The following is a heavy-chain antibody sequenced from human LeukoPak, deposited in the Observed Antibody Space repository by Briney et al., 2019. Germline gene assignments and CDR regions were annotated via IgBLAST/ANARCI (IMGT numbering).Heavy chain of an antibody. CDR2: IIPIFGTA. V-gene: IGHV1-69*13. J-gene: IGHJ6*02. Sequence: GASVKVSCKASGGTFSSYAISWVRQAPGQGLEWMGGIIPIFGTANYAQKFQGRVTITADESTSTAYMELSSLRSEDTAVHYCARDVVTVDDYYYGMDVWGQGTTVTVSS. D-gene: IGHD2-15*01. CDR1: GGTFSSYA. CDR3: ARDVVTVDDYYYGMDV.